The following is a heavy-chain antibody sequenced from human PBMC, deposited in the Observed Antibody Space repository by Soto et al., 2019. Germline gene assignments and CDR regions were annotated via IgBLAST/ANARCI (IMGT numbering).Heavy chain of an antibody. CDR3: ARSGSEVDY. Sequence: EVQLVESGGDLVQPGGSLRLSCAASGFTFSHYWMTWVRQAPGKGLEWVANIKKDGSQKNYVDSVKGRFTVSRDNAKNSRYLQMNSLRAEDTAMYYCARSGSEVDYWGQGTLVIVSS. CDR2: IKKDGSQK. D-gene: IGHD3-10*01. J-gene: IGHJ4*02. V-gene: IGHV3-7*01. CDR1: GFTFSHYW.